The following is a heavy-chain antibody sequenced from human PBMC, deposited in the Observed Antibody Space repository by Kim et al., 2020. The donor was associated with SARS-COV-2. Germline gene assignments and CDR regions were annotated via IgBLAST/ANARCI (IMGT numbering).Heavy chain of an antibody. CDR3: ANMYYDILTGYYSPQEYYFDY. J-gene: IGHJ4*02. Sequence: GGSLRLSCAASGFTFSSYAMSWVRQAPGTGLEWVSAISGSGGSTYYADSVKGRFTISRDNSKNTLYLQMNRLRAEDTAVYYCANMYYDILTGYYSPQEYYFDYWGQVTLVTVSS. CDR1: GFTFSSYA. D-gene: IGHD3-9*01. V-gene: IGHV3-23*01. CDR2: ISGSGGST.